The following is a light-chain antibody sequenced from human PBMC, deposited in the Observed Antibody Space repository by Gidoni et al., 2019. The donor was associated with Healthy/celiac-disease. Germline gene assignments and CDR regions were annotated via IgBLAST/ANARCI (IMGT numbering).Light chain of an antibody. J-gene: IGKJ4*02. Sequence: IVLTQSPATLSLSPGERATLSCRPSQSVSSYLAWYQQKPGQATRLLIYDAANRATGIPPRFSGSGSGTDFTITISSLEPEDFAVYYCQQHSNWLTFGGGTKVEIK. CDR2: DAA. V-gene: IGKV3-11*01. CDR3: QQHSNWLT. CDR1: QSVSSY.